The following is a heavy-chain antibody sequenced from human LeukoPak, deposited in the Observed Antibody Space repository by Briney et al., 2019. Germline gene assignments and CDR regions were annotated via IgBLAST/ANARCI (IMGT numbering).Heavy chain of an antibody. CDR2: IRYDGSNK. V-gene: IGHV3-30*02. CDR3: AKPHFDD. CDR1: GFSFSSYG. Sequence: GRSLRLSCAASGFSFSSYGMHWVRQAPGKGLEGVAFIRYDGSNKYYADSVKGRFTISRDNSKNTLYLQMNSPRAGDTAVYYCAKPHFDDWGQGTLVTVSS. J-gene: IGHJ4*02.